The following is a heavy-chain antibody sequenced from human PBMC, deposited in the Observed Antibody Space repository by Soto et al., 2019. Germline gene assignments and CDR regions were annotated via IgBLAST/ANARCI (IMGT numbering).Heavy chain of an antibody. CDR3: ARAQYSSSWGHYYYYGMDV. CDR2: IYYSGST. J-gene: IGHJ6*02. V-gene: IGHV4-59*01. CDR1: GGSISSYY. Sequence: PSETLSLTCTVSGGSISSYYWSWIRQPPGKGLEWIGYIYYSGSTNYNPSLKSRVTISVDTSKNQFSLKLSSVTAADTAVYYCARAQYSSSWGHYYYYGMDVWGQGTTVTV. D-gene: IGHD6-6*01.